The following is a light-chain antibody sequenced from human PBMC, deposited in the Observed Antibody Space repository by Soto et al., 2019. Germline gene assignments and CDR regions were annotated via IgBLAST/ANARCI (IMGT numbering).Light chain of an antibody. Sequence: EIVMTQSPATLSVSPGERATLSCRASQSVNGGHVAWFQQKPGQAPRLLIYGASTRATGIPARFSGSGSGTEFTLTISSLQSEDFAVYFCQQYSKWPITFGQGTRLEIK. CDR2: GAS. V-gene: IGKV3-15*01. CDR3: QQYSKWPIT. J-gene: IGKJ5*01. CDR1: QSVNGGH.